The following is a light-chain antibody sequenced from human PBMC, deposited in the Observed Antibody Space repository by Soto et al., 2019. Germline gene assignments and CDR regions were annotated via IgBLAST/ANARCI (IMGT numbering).Light chain of an antibody. V-gene: IGLV1-47*01. CDR1: SSNIGTNY. Sequence: QSVLTQPPSASGTPGQRVTISCSGSSSNIGTNYVYWYQHLPGTAPKLLIYRNNQLPSGVPDRFSGSKSGTSASLAISGLRYEYEADYYCAAWDDSLSAWVFGGGTKLTVL. CDR3: AAWDDSLSAWV. J-gene: IGLJ3*02. CDR2: RNN.